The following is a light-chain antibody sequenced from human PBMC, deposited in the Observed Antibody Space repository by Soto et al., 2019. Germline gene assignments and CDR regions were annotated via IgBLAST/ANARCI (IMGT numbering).Light chain of an antibody. CDR1: SSDVGVYNY. CDR3: SSYTSSSPYV. Sequence: QSALTQPASVSGSPGQSITLSCTGTSSDVGVYNYVSWYQQHPGKAPKLMIYDVSNRPSGVSNRYSGSKSGNTASLTISRLQAEDEAEYYCSSYTSSSPYVLGTGAKLTVL. V-gene: IGLV2-14*01. CDR2: DVS. J-gene: IGLJ1*01.